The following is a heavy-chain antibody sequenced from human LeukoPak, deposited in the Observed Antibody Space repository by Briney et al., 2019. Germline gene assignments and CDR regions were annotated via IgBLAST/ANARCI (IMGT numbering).Heavy chain of an antibody. J-gene: IGHJ4*02. CDR1: GFTFSSYA. Sequence: PGGSLRLSCAASGFTFSSYAMSWVRQAPGKGLEWVAAISGGGGSTYYADSVKGRFTISRDNSKNTLYLQMNSLRAEDTAVYYCAKLGDYYDSSGYYSDYWGQGTLVTVSS. CDR3: AKLGDYYDSSGYYSDY. D-gene: IGHD3-22*01. V-gene: IGHV3-23*01. CDR2: ISGGGGST.